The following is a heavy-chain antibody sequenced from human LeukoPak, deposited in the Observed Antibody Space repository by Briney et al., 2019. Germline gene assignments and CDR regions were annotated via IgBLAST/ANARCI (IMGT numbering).Heavy chain of an antibody. Sequence: SVKVSCKASGGTFSSYAISWVRQAPGQGLEWMGGIIPIFGTANYAQKFQGRVTITTDESTSTAYMELSSLRSEDTAVYYCATAEMTTVTPYYYYHYMDVWGKGTTVTVSS. D-gene: IGHD4-11*01. CDR2: IIPIFGTA. CDR1: GGTFSSYA. J-gene: IGHJ6*03. V-gene: IGHV1-69*05. CDR3: ATAEMTTVTPYYYYHYMDV.